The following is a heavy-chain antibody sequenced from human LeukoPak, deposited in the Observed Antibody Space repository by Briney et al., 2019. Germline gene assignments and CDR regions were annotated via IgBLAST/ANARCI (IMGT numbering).Heavy chain of an antibody. J-gene: IGHJ4*02. CDR1: GFTFSSYW. D-gene: IGHD6-13*01. CDR2: IKQDGSEK. Sequence: GGSLRLSCAASGFTFSSYWMSWVRQAPGKGLEWVANIKQDGSEKYYVDSVKGRFTISRDNAKKSLYLEINSLRADDTAVYYCARDPESSSFDRWGRGALVTVSA. V-gene: IGHV3-7*01. CDR3: ARDPESSSFDR.